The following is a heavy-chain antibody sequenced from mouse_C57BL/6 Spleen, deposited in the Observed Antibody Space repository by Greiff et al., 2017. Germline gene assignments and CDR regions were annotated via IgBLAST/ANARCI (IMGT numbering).Heavy chain of an antibody. J-gene: IGHJ3*01. CDR2: IDPSDSYT. D-gene: IGHD2-4*01. CDR3: ARDYDYDGRAWFAY. Sequence: QVQLQQPGAELVKPGASVKLSCKASGYTFTSYWMQWVKQRPGQGLEWIGEIDPSDSYTNYNQKFKGKATLTVDTSSSTAYMQRSSLTSEDSAVYYCARDYDYDGRAWFAYWGQGTLVTVSA. CDR1: GYTFTSYW. V-gene: IGHV1-50*01.